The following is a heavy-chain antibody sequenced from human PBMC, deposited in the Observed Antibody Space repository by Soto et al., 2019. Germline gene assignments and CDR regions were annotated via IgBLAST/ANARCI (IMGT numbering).Heavy chain of an antibody. D-gene: IGHD3-3*01. CDR1: GYTFTGYY. V-gene: IGHV1-2*02. CDR3: ARDWRSAYYDFWSGTPRTGGHYGMDV. CDR2: INPNSGGT. J-gene: IGHJ6*02. Sequence: ASVKVSCKASGYTFTGYYMHWVRQAPGQGLEWMGWINPNSGGTNYAQKFQGRVTMTRDTSIGTAYMELSRLRSDDTAVYYCARDWRSAYYDFWSGTPRTGGHYGMDVWGQGTTVTVSS.